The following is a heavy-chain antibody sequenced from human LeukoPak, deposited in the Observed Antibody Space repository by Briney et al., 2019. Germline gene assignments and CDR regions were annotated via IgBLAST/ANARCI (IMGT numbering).Heavy chain of an antibody. CDR2: IWYDGSNK. Sequence: GGSLRLSCAASGFTFSSYGMHWVRQAPGKGLEWVAVIWYDGSNKYYADSVKGRFTISRDNSKNTLYLQMNSLRAEDTAVYYCAGSSGYDWSSGYYFDYWGQGTLVTVSS. CDR1: GFTFSSYG. J-gene: IGHJ4*02. V-gene: IGHV3-33*01. CDR3: AGSSGYDWSSGYYFDY. D-gene: IGHD5-12*01.